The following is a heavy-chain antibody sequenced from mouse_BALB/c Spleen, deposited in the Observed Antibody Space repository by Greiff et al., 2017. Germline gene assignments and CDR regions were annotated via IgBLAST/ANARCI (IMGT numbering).Heavy chain of an antibody. V-gene: IGHV5-6-3*01. CDR1: GFTLSSYG. D-gene: IGHD2-3*01. J-gene: IGHJ2*01. Sequence: EVQGVESGGGLVQPGGSLKLSCAASGFTLSSYGMSWVRQTPDKRLELVATINSNGGSTYYPDSVKGRFTISRDNAKNTLYLQMSSLKSEDTAMYYCARDRDGYFDYWGQGTTLTVSS. CDR2: INSNGGST. CDR3: ARDRDGYFDY.